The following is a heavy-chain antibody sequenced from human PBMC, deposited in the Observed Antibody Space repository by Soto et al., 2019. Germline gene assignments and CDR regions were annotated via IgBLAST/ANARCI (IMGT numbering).Heavy chain of an antibody. CDR3: ARGVALWFPDAFDI. J-gene: IGHJ3*02. V-gene: IGHV4-31*03. Sequence: TLSLTCTVSGGSISSGGYYWSWIRQHPGKGLEWIGYIYYSGSTYYNPSLKSRVTISVDTSKNQFSLKLSSVTAADTAVYYCARGVALWFPDAFDIWGQGTMVTVSS. CDR1: GGSISSGGYY. CDR2: IYYSGST. D-gene: IGHD3-10*01.